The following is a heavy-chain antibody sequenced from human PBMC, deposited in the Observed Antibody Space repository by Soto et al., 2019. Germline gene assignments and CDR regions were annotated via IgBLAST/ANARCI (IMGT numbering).Heavy chain of an antibody. Sequence: SETLSLTCTVSGGSISSYYWSWIRQPAGKGLEWIGRIYTSGSTNYNPSLKSRVTMSVDTSKNQFSLKLSSVTAADTAVYYCARSNCSGGSCYSGWFDPWGQGTLVTVSS. CDR1: GGSISSYY. J-gene: IGHJ5*02. CDR2: IYTSGST. D-gene: IGHD2-15*01. V-gene: IGHV4-4*07. CDR3: ARSNCSGGSCYSGWFDP.